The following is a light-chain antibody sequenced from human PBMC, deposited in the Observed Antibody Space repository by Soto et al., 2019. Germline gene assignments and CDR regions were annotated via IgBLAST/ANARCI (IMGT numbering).Light chain of an antibody. V-gene: IGLV2-14*01. CDR2: DVS. Sequence: VLPQPASLSGSPWHSITLSSPGNSSDIGGYKYVSWYQQHPGKAPKLMIYDVSNRPSGVSNRFSGSKSGNTATLTISGLQGEDEAEYYCSSYTGGSTYVFGTGTKVTVL. CDR1: SSDIGGYKY. J-gene: IGLJ1*01. CDR3: SSYTGGSTYV.